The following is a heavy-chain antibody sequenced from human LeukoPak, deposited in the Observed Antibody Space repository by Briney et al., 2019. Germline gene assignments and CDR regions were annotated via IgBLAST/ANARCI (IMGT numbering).Heavy chain of an antibody. D-gene: IGHD2-2*01. CDR2: IRYDGSNK. V-gene: IGHV3-30*02. Sequence: TGGSLRLSCAASGFTFSSYGMHWVRQAPGKGLEWMAFIRYDGSNKYYADSVRGRFTISRDNSKNTLYLQMNSLRAEDTAVYYCANGGYCSSTSCYPFPLPPDYWGQGTLVTVSS. CDR1: GFTFSSYG. CDR3: ANGGYCSSTSCYPFPLPPDY. J-gene: IGHJ4*02.